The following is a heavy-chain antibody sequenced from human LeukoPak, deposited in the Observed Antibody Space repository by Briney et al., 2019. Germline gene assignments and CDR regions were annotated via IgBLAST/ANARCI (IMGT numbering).Heavy chain of an antibody. Sequence: PSETLSLTCTVSGGSVNSGSYYWNWIRQPPGKGLEGIGYIYYSGSTNYNPSLKSRVTISVDTSKNQFSLKMSSVNAADTAVYYCARAAYSGSYHSDYWGQGTLVTVSS. CDR3: ARAAYSGSYHSDY. CDR2: IYYSGST. CDR1: GGSVNSGSYY. V-gene: IGHV4-61*01. J-gene: IGHJ4*02. D-gene: IGHD1-26*01.